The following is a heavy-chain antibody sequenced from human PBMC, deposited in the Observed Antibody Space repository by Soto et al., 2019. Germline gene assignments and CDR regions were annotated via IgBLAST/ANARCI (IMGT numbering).Heavy chain of an antibody. CDR3: ARYDYNGYYFDY. CDR1: GYTFSTYY. J-gene: IGHJ4*02. V-gene: IGHV1-46*01. Sequence: GASVKVSCKASGYTFSTYYMHWVRQAPGQGYEWMGIINPSGGSTTYAQKFQGRVTMTRDTSTTTVYMELSSLKSEDTAVYYCARYDYNGYYFDYWGQGTLVTVSS. D-gene: IGHD4-4*01. CDR2: INPSGGST.